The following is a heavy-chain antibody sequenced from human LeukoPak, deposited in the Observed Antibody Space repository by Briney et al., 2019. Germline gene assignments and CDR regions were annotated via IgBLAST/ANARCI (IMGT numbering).Heavy chain of an antibody. CDR1: GDSISSYY. D-gene: IGHD2-8*01. CDR2: IYHSGST. J-gene: IGHJ4*02. Sequence: SETLSLTCTVSGDSISSYYWSWIRQPPGKGLEWIGYIYHSGSTYYNPSLKSRVTISVDRSKNQFSLKLSSVTAADTAVYYCATSMGGMLSTYYFDYWGQGTLVTVSS. V-gene: IGHV4-59*04. CDR3: ATSMGGMLSTYYFDY.